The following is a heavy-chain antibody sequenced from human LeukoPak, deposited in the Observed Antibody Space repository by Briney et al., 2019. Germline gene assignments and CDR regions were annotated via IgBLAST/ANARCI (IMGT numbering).Heavy chain of an antibody. CDR1: GFTFSSYA. V-gene: IGHV3-30*01. D-gene: IGHD6-6*01. CDR2: ISYDGSNK. J-gene: IGHJ4*02. CDR3: ARDDSSSSLGDY. Sequence: GGSLRLSCAASGFTFSSYAMHWVRQAPGEGLEWVAVISYDGSNKYYADSVKGRFTISRDNSKNTLYLQMNSLRAEDTAVYYCARDDSSSSLGDYWGQGTLVTVSS.